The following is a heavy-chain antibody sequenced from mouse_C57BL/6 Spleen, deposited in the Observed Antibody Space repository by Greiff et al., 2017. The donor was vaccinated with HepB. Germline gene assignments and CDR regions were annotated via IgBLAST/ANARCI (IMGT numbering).Heavy chain of an antibody. CDR1: GYSITSGYY. J-gene: IGHJ4*01. CDR3: ARLLYGYDKGSGAMDY. V-gene: IGHV3-6*01. Sequence: EVQLVESGPGLVKPSQSLSLTCSVTGYSITSGYYWNWIRQFPGNKLEWMGYISYDGSNNYNPSLKNRISITRDTSKNQFFLKLNSVTTEDTATYYCARLLYGYDKGSGAMDYWGQGTSVTVSS. CDR2: ISYDGSN. D-gene: IGHD2-2*01.